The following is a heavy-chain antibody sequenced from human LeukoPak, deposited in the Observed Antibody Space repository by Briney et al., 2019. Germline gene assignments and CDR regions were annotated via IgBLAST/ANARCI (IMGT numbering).Heavy chain of an antibody. CDR1: GFMFSSYA. V-gene: IGHV3-30*18. D-gene: IGHD3-10*01. CDR3: AKDWGYASGTYYDY. CDR2: ISSDGSDK. J-gene: IGHJ4*02. Sequence: PGTSLRLSCAGSGFMFSSYAMHWVRQAPGKGLEWVAVISSDGSDKYYADSVKGRFTISRDNSKNTLCLQMNSLRTEDTSVYHCAKDWGYASGTYYDYWGQGTLVTVSS.